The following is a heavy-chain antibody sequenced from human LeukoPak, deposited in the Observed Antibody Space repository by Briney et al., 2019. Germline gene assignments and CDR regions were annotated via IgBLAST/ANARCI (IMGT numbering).Heavy chain of an antibody. CDR3: ASVRAVAGLDY. CDR1: GASVNSGSSY. Sequence: PSETLSLTCTVSGASVNSGSSYWSWIRQPPGKRLEWIGYIYYSGSTNYNPSLKRRVTISVDTSKNQFSLKLSSVTAADTAVYYCASVRAVAGLDYWGQGTLLTVSS. J-gene: IGHJ4*02. D-gene: IGHD6-19*01. V-gene: IGHV4-61*01. CDR2: IYYSGST.